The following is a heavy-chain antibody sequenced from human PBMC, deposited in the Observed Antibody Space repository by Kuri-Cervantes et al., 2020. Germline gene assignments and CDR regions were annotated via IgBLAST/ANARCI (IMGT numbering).Heavy chain of an antibody. CDR1: GFTFSSYD. J-gene: IGHJ6*02. CDR2: IDTAGDT. V-gene: IGHV3-13*01. Sequence: GESLKISCAASGFTFSSYDMHWVRQATGKGPEWVSSIDTAGDTNYPGSVKGRFTISRENAKNSLYLQMNSLRAGDTAAYYCAGGASYYYGMDVWGQGTTVTVSS. CDR3: AGGASYYYGMDV. D-gene: IGHD1-26*01.